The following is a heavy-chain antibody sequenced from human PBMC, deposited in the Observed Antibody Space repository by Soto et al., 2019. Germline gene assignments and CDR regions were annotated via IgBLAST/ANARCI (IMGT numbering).Heavy chain of an antibody. D-gene: IGHD2-2*01. J-gene: IGHJ5*02. V-gene: IGHV5-10-1*03. CDR1: GYSFTSYW. Sequence: EVQLVQSGAEVKKPGESLRISCKGSGYSFTSYWISWVRQMPGKGLEWMGRIDPSDSYTNYSPSFQGHVTISADKSISTAYLQWSSLKASDTAMYYCARLWRGSLGYCSSTSCFWFDPWGQGTLVTVSS. CDR2: IDPSDSYT. CDR3: ARLWRGSLGYCSSTSCFWFDP.